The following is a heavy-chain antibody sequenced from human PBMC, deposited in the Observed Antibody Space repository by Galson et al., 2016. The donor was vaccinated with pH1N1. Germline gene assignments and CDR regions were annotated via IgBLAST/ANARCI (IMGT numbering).Heavy chain of an antibody. CDR3: ARADPGTTPYYYYGMDV. CDR2: ISGDNGDT. Sequence: SVKVSCKASGYKFASYGISWVRQAPGQGLEWMGWISGDNGDTKYAAKFQGRVTMTTDTSTRTAYMDLRSLRSDDTAIYYCARADPGTTPYYYYGMDVWGQGTTVTVSS. CDR1: GYKFASYG. D-gene: IGHD1-1*01. J-gene: IGHJ6*02. V-gene: IGHV1-18*04.